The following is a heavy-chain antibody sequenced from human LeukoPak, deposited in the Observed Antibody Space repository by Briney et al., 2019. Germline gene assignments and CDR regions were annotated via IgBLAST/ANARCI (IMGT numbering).Heavy chain of an antibody. CDR1: GFPFSSYD. V-gene: IGHV3-23*01. CDR3: AMDLGY. Sequence: RGSLRLSCAASGFPFSSYDMSWVRQAPGKGLEWVSTINHSGGITYYADSVRGRFIIFRDNSKNTVSLQMNSLTAEDTAVYYCAMDLGYWGQGTLVTVSS. J-gene: IGHJ4*02. CDR2: INHSGGIT.